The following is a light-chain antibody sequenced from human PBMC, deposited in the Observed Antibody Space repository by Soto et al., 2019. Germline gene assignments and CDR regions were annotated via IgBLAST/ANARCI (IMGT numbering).Light chain of an antibody. V-gene: IGLV2-14*01. CDR1: SSDVGAYNY. J-gene: IGLJ1*01. Sequence: QSVLTQPASVSGSPGQSITISCTGTSSDVGAYNYVSWYQQHPVEAPKLMTFGVSNRPSGVSNRFSGSKSGNTASLTISGLQAEDEADYYCSSFSSSSTRYLLGTGTKVTVL. CDR3: SSFSSSSTRYL. CDR2: GVS.